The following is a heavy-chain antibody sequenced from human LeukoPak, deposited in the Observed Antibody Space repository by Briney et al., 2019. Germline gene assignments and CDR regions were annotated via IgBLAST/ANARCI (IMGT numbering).Heavy chain of an antibody. Sequence: GSLRLSCVASGFTFRRYWMTWVRQAPGKKPEWVANIKEDGSEKYYDDSVRGRFTISRDNAKNTLYLDMNSLRAEDTAVFYCATDQDHGYFRQWGQGTLVIVSS. V-gene: IGHV3-7*01. D-gene: IGHD3-22*01. CDR3: ATDQDHGYFRQ. J-gene: IGHJ1*01. CDR2: IKEDGSEK. CDR1: GFTFRRYW.